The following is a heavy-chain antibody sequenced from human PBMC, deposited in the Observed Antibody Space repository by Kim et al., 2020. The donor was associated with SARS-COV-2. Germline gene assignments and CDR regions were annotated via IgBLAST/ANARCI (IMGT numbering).Heavy chain of an antibody. CDR2: ITASSRAM. Sequence: GGSLRLSCAASGISISKYNMNWVRQAPGKGLEWVSYITASSRAMYYADSVRGRFTISRDNAKNSLYLQMSSLRAEDTALYYCVRAATGNSYGYYYCGQG. V-gene: IGHV3-48*01. D-gene: IGHD5-18*01. J-gene: IGHJ4*02. CDR3: VRAATGNSYGYYY. CDR1: GISISKYN.